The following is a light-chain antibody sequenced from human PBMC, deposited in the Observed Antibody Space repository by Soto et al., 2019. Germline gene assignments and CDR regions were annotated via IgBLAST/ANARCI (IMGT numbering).Light chain of an antibody. J-gene: IGLJ3*02. V-gene: IGLV1-51*02. CDR2: ENN. Sequence: QSVLTQPPSVSAAPGQTVTISCSGSRSNIGSNYVSWYQQLPGTAPKLLIYENNKRPSGIPDRFSGSRSGTSATLGITGLQTGDEADYYCGTWDSSLSAGVFGGGTKLTVL. CDR3: GTWDSSLSAGV. CDR1: RSNIGSNY.